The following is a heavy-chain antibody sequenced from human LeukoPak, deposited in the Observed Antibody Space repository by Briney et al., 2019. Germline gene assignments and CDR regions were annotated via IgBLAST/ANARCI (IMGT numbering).Heavy chain of an antibody. J-gene: IGHJ5*02. CDR3: ARDNSVRDEAWWFNP. D-gene: IGHD5-24*01. Sequence: GGSLRLSCAVSGFIFSNYQMNWVRQAPGKGLEWISYISGTGNVIYYADSVKGRFTISRDNANNSLYLQMNSLRAEDTAVYYCARDNSVRDEAWWFNPWGQGTLVTVSS. CDR2: ISGTGNVI. V-gene: IGHV3-48*03. CDR1: GFIFSNYQ.